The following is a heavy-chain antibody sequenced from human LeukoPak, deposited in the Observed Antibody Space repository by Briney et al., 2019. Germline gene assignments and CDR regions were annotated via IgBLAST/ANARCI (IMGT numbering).Heavy chain of an antibody. CDR1: GFTFSSYW. CDR2: IKQDGSEK. J-gene: IGHJ3*02. V-gene: IGHV3-7*01. CDR3: ARDLRRDFWSTIGAFDI. D-gene: IGHD3-3*01. Sequence: GGSLRLSCAASGFTFSSYWMSWVRQAPGKGLEWVANIKQDGSEKYYVDSVKGRFTISRDNAKNSLYLQMNSLRAEDTAVYYCARDLRRDFWSTIGAFDIWGQGTMVTVSS.